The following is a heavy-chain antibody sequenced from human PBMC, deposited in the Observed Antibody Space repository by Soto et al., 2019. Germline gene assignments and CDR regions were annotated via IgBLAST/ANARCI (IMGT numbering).Heavy chain of an antibody. Sequence: GGSLRLSCAASGFIFSDYTMTWVRQAPGRGLEFVSHISSSGDAIFYAESVKGRFTVSRDNAKNSLYLQMNSLRDDDTAVYFCARDHGGSTWFVGLYYFCGMDVRGQGTAVTGSS. J-gene: IGHJ6*02. CDR1: GFIFSDYT. CDR2: ISSSGDAI. V-gene: IGHV3-48*02. D-gene: IGHD6-13*01. CDR3: ARDHGGSTWFVGLYYFCGMDV.